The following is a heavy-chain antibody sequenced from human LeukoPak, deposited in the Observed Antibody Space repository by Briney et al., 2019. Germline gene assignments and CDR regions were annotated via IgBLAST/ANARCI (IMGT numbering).Heavy chain of an antibody. Sequence: SVKVSCKASGGTFSSYAISWVRQAPGQGLEWMGGIIPIFGTANYAQKFQGGVTITADKSTSTAYMELSSLRSEDTAVYYCARAVAAGDAFDIWGQGTMVTVSS. V-gene: IGHV1-69*06. CDR3: ARAVAAGDAFDI. CDR1: GGTFSSYA. D-gene: IGHD6-13*01. CDR2: IIPIFGTA. J-gene: IGHJ3*02.